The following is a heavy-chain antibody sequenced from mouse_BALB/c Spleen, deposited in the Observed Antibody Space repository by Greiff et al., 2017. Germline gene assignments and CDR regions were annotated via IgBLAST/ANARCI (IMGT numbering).Heavy chain of an antibody. D-gene: IGHD1-1*01. J-gene: IGHJ1*01. V-gene: IGHV1-80*01. CDR3: TRLGTVVPHWYFDV. CDR2: IYPGDGDT. Sequence: QVQLQQSGAELVRPGSSVKISCKASGYAFSSYWMNWVKQRPGQGLEWIGQIYPGDGDTNYNGKFKGKATLTVDTSSSTAYMQLSSLTSEDSAVYYCTRLGTVVPHWYFDVWGAGTTVTVSS. CDR1: GYAFSSYW.